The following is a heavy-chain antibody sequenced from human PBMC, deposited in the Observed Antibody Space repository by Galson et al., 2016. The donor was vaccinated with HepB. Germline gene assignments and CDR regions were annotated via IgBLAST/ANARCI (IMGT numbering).Heavy chain of an antibody. CDR3: PRDHYDSNGPWYFDL. Sequence: TLSLTCTVSGGSINDNYWRWIRQSPGKGLEWIGYVHYSGNTNYNPSLKSRVTISVDTSKNQFSLKVNSVTAEDSAVYFCPRDHYDSNGPWYFDLWGRGTLVTVSS. CDR1: GGSINDNY. J-gene: IGHJ2*01. CDR2: VHYSGNT. V-gene: IGHV4-59*01. D-gene: IGHD3-22*01.